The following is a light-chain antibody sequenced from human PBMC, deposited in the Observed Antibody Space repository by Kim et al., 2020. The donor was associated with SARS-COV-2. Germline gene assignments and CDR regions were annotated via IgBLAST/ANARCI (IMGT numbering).Light chain of an antibody. CDR3: LLYFGGYWV. V-gene: IGLV7-43*01. CDR1: TGAVTSGYF. CDR2: SAS. Sequence: QAVVTQEPSLTVSPGGTVTLTCASSTGAVTSGYFANWFQQKPGLAPRALIYSASNKYLWTPARFSGSLLGGKAALTLSGVQPEDEAVYYCLLYFGGYWVFGGVTKVTVL. J-gene: IGLJ3*02.